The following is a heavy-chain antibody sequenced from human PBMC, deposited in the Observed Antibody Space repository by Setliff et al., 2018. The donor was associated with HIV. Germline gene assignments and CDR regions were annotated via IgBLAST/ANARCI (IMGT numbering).Heavy chain of an antibody. CDR1: GYSISSGYY. Sequence: SETLSLTCAVSGYSISSGYYWGWIRQPPGRGLEWIGSTYHSGNTYYNPSLKSRVTISVDTSKNQFSLRLSSVTAADTAVYYCARWGQGSLVTVSS. J-gene: IGHJ4*02. CDR3: AR. CDR2: TYHSGNT. V-gene: IGHV4-38-2*01.